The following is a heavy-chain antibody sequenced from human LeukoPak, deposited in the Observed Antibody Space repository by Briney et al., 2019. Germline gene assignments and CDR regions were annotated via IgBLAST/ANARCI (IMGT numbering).Heavy chain of an antibody. D-gene: IGHD6-13*01. J-gene: IGHJ4*02. CDR1: GGSISSYY. Sequence: SETLSLTCTVSGGSISSYYWSWVRQPAGKGLEWIGRIYSTGSTNYNPSLKSRVTMSVDTSKNQFSLRLRSATAADTAVYYCVRQIASAGTAGFDFWGQGALVTVSS. V-gene: IGHV4-4*07. CDR3: VRQIASAGTAGFDF. CDR2: IYSTGST.